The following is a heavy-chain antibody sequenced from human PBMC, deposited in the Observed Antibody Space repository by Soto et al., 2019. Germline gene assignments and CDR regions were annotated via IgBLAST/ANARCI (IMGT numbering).Heavy chain of an antibody. CDR2: IIPMLGTA. D-gene: IGHD2-2*01. Sequence: QVHLVQSGAEVKKPGSSVKVSCTASGGTFGSYTVTWVRQAPGQGLEWMGEIIPMLGTASYAQKFQGRVTLAADKSTTTPHMELSTLSSDDTAFYFCARQKAMPPHFYSGMDLWCQWTTVTVSS. V-gene: IGHV1-69*06. J-gene: IGHJ6*02. CDR3: ARQKAMPPHFYSGMDL. CDR1: GGTFGSYT.